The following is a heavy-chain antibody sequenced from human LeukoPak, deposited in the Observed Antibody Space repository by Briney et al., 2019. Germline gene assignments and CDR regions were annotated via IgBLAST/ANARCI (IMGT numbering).Heavy chain of an antibody. CDR2: ISGSGGST. J-gene: IGHJ4*02. Sequence: GGSLRLSCAASGFTFSSYAMSWVRQAPGKGLEWVSAISGSGGSTYYADSVKGRFTISRDNAKNSLYLQMNSLRAEDTAIYYCARQSGTMVTTRFDYWGQGTLVTVSS. V-gene: IGHV3-23*01. CDR1: GFTFSSYA. CDR3: ARQSGTMVTTRFDY. D-gene: IGHD4-17*01.